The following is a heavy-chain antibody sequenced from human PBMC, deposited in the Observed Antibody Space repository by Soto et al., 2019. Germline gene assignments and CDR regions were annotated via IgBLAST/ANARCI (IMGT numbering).Heavy chain of an antibody. CDR1: GGSISSYY. V-gene: IGHV4-59*01. D-gene: IGHD3-16*01. J-gene: IGHJ4*02. Sequence: SETLSLTCTVSGGSISSYYWSWIRQPPGKGLEWIGYIYYSGSTNYNPSLKSRVTITRDTSASTAYMELSSLRSEDTAVYYCARDSIVWVGTFDYWGQGTLVTVSS. CDR3: ARDSIVWVGTFDY. CDR2: IYYSGST.